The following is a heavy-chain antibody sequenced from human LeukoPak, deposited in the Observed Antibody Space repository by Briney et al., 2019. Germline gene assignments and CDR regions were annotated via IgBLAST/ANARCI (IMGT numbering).Heavy chain of an antibody. CDR3: ARHRRSAYWNPVTTAFDY. D-gene: IGHD1-1*01. Sequence: PSETLSLTCAVSGYSISSGYYWGWIRQPPGKGLEWIGSIYHSGRTYYNPSLKSRVTISVDTSKNQFSLKLSSVTAADTAVYYCARHRRSAYWNPVTTAFDYWGQGTLVTVSS. CDR2: IYHSGRT. CDR1: GYSISSGYY. V-gene: IGHV4-38-2*01. J-gene: IGHJ4*02.